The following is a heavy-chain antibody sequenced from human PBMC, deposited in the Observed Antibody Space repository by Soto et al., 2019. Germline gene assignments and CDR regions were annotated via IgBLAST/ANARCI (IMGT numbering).Heavy chain of an antibody. CDR1: AYTFTDYG. V-gene: IGHV1-18*01. D-gene: IGHD1-7*01. CDR2: ISAYNVNT. J-gene: IGHJ5*02. CDR3: ARDVWNFVQGWFDP. Sequence: ASVKVSCKASAYTFTDYGISWVRQAPGQGLEWMGGISAYNVNTNYAQKLQGRVTMTTDTSTSTAYMELRSLRSDDTAVYYCARDVWNFVQGWFDPWGQGTLVTVSS.